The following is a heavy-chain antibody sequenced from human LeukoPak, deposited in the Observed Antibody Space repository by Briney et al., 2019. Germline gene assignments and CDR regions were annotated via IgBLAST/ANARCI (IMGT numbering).Heavy chain of an antibody. CDR2: IYTSGST. V-gene: IGHV4-4*07. CDR1: GGSISSYY. D-gene: IGHD3-22*01. J-gene: IGHJ4*02. Sequence: SETLSLTCTVPGGSISSYYWSWIRQPAGKGLEWIGRIYTSGSTNYNPSLKSRVTMSVDTSKNQFSLKLSSVTAADTAVYYCARDLESHSSGYYFDYWGQGTLVTVSS. CDR3: ARDLESHSSGYYFDY.